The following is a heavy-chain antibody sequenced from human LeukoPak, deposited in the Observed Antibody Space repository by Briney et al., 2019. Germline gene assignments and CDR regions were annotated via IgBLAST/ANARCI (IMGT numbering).Heavy chain of an antibody. J-gene: IGHJ4*02. D-gene: IGHD3-10*01. Sequence: SETLSLTCTVSGGSISTSNYYWGWIRQPPGKGLEWIGRIYTSGSTNYNPSLKSRVTMSVDTSKNQFSLKLSSVTAADTAVYYCAKSRGSGSKMARGVNFDYWGQGTLVTVSS. CDR1: GGSISTSNYY. CDR2: IYTSGST. V-gene: IGHV4-39*07. CDR3: AKSRGSGSKMARGVNFDY.